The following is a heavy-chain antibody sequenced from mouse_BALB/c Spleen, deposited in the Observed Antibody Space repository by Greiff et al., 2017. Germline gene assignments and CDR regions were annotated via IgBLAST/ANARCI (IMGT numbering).Heavy chain of an antibody. CDR2: INPSTGYT. CDR1: GYTFTNYW. CDR3: ARGRIYYGNYVGFAH. V-gene: IGHV1-7*01. Sequence: QVQLQQSGAELAKPGASVKMSCKASGYTFTNYWMHWVKQRPGQGLEWIGYINPSTGYTEYNQKFKDKATLTADKSSSTAYIQLSSLTSEDSAVYYCARGRIYYGNYVGFAHWGQGTLVTVSA. J-gene: IGHJ3*01. D-gene: IGHD2-1*01.